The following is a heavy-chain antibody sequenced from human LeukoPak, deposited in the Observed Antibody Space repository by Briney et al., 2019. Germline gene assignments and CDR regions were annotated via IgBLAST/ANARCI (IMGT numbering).Heavy chain of an antibody. V-gene: IGHV3-7*03. CDR2: IKEDGSEK. CDR3: ARRALRYCSSTSCPAQYYGVDV. CDR1: GFIFSSYW. D-gene: IGHD2-2*01. J-gene: IGHJ6*04. Sequence: PGGSLRLSCAASGFIFSSYWMSWVHQAPGKGLEGVAHIKEDGSEKYYVDSVKGRFTISRDNAKNSLYLQTNSLRAEETAVYYCARRALRYCSSTSCPAQYYGVDVWGKGTTVTVSS.